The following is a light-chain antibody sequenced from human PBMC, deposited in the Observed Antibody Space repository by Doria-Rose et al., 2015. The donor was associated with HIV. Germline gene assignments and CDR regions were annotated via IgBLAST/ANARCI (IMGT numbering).Light chain of an antibody. J-gene: IGKJ3*01. CDR3: QQYCDTPS. Sequence: DIRVTQSPESLGMSLGERATLNCKSNQSLLYTSKNYLAWYQQKPGQPPKLLIYWASTRQSGVPARFSGSGSGTDFTLTCSSLEADDVAVYYCQQYCDTPSFGPGTTVDIK. CDR1: QSLLYTSKNY. V-gene: IGKV4-1*01. CDR2: WAS.